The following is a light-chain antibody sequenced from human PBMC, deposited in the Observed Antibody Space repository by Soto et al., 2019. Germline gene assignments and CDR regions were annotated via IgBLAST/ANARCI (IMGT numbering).Light chain of an antibody. Sequence: EIALTQSPGTLSSPPGERATLSCRASQNLSSSYVVWYQQKPGQAPRLLIYAASRRATGIPDRFSGSRSATESTRTSSRLEPEDFAVYCCQRQGTFGEGTKLEIK. V-gene: IGKV3-20*01. CDR3: QRQGT. CDR1: QNLSSSY. J-gene: IGKJ2*01. CDR2: AAS.